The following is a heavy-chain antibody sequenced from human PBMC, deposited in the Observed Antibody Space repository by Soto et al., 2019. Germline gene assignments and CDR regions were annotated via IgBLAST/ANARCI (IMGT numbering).Heavy chain of an antibody. V-gene: IGHV4-31*03. D-gene: IGHD6-19*01. CDR3: ARVRVAVAERSNWFDP. CDR2: IYYSGST. CDR1: GGSISSGGYY. Sequence: QVQLQESGPGLVKPSQTLSLTCTVSGGSISSGGYYWSWIRQHPGKGLEWIGYIYYSGSTYYNPSLKSRVTISVDTSKNQFSLKLSSVTAADTAVYYCARVRVAVAERSNWFDPWGQGTLVTVSS. J-gene: IGHJ5*02.